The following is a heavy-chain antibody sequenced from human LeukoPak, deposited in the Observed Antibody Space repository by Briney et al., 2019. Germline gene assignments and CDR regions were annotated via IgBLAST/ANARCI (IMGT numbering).Heavy chain of an antibody. CDR1: GYTFTGYY. CDR3: ARAVIRYCSSTSCYLSY. D-gene: IGHD2-2*01. V-gene: IGHV1-2*02. CDR2: INPNSGGT. J-gene: IGHJ4*02. Sequence: ASVKVSCKASGYTFTGYYMHWVRQAPGQGLEWMGWINPNSGGTNYAQKFQGRVTMTRDTSISTAYTELSRLRSDDTAVYYCARAVIRYCSSTSCYLSYWGQGTLVTVSS.